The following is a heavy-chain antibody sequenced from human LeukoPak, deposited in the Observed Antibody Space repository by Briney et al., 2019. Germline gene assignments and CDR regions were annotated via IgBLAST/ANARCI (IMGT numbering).Heavy chain of an antibody. CDR1: GGSISSYY. CDR3: ARTAVTTTIGWFDP. V-gene: IGHV4-59*01. Sequence: SETLSLTCTVSGGSISSYYWSWIRQPPGKGLEWIGHIHYSGSTSYNPSLKSRVTISVDTSKNQFSLKLSSVTAADTAVYYCARTAVTTTIGWFDPWGQGTLVTVSS. D-gene: IGHD6-13*01. CDR2: IHYSGST. J-gene: IGHJ5*02.